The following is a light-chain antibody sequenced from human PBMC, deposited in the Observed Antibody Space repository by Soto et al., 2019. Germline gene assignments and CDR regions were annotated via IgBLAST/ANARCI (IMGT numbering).Light chain of an antibody. CDR1: SSNIGAGYD. V-gene: IGLV1-40*01. CDR2: GNS. J-gene: IGLJ3*02. Sequence: QSVLTQPPSVSGAPGQRVTISCTGSSSNIGAGYDVHWYQQLPGTAPKLLIYGNSNRPSGVPDRFSGSKSGTSASLAITGLQAEDEADYYCQSYDSSLSVWVFGGGTKVTV. CDR3: QSYDSSLSVWV.